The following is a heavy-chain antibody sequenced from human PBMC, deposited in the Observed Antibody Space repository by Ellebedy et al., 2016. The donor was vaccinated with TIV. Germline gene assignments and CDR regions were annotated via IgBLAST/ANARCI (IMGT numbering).Heavy chain of an antibody. J-gene: IGHJ4*02. CDR2: VYYSGRA. D-gene: IGHD3-10*01. Sequence: SETLSLTXIVSGGSVGSGSYHWNWIRQSPGKGLEWIGDVYYSGRANYNPSLARRVTISVDTSKNQFSLSLRSVTAADTAVYYCTTNYYGDTDYMFDHWGQGILVTVSS. CDR3: TTNYYGDTDYMFDH. CDR1: GGSVGSGSYH. V-gene: IGHV4-61*01.